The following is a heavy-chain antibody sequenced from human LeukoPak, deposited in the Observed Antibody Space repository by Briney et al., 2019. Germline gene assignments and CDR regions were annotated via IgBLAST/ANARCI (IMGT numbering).Heavy chain of an antibody. D-gene: IGHD6-13*01. J-gene: IGHJ4*02. Sequence: PSQTLSLTCTVSGGSISSGSYYWSWIRQPAGKGPEWIGRIYTSGSTNYNPSLKSRVTISVDTSKNQFSLKLSSVTAADTAVYYCARGYSSSWHEGGLLDYWGQGTLVTVSS. CDR2: IYTSGST. V-gene: IGHV4-61*02. CDR3: ARGYSSSWHEGGLLDY. CDR1: GGSISSGSYY.